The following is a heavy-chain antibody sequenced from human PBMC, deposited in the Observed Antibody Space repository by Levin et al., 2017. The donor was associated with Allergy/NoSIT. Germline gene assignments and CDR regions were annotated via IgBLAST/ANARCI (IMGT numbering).Heavy chain of an antibody. D-gene: IGHD6-19*01. Sequence: PSETLSLTCTVSGGSISSYYWSWMRQPPGKGLEWIGYIYYSGSTNYNPSLKSRVTISVDTSKNQLSLKLSSVTAADTAVYYCASSRQWLDTFDIWGQGTMVTVSS. CDR3: ASSRQWLDTFDI. CDR2: IYYSGST. CDR1: GGSISSYY. J-gene: IGHJ3*02. V-gene: IGHV4-59*01.